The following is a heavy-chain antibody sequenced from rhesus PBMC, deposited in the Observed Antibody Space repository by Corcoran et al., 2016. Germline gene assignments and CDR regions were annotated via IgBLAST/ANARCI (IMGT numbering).Heavy chain of an antibody. V-gene: IGHV4S10*01. CDR1: GGSIRDSYR. D-gene: IGHD6-13*01. CDR3: ARAVAAGQSY. J-gene: IGHJ4*01. CDR2: IYGSSTST. Sequence: QVQLQESGPGVVKPSETLSLTCAVSGGSIRDSYRLSWIRQPPGKGLEWIGYIYGSSTSTNYNPSRKSRVTISKDTSKNQFSLKLSSVTAADTAVYYCARAVAAGQSYWGQGVLVTVSS.